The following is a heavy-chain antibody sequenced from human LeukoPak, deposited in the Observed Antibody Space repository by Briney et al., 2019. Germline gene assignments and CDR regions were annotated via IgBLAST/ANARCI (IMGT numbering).Heavy chain of an antibody. D-gene: IGHD2-2*01. CDR2: IYYSGST. CDR1: SGSISSSSYY. CDR3: ARLGYCSSTSCYVPFLDYMDV. J-gene: IGHJ6*03. V-gene: IGHV4-39*01. Sequence: SETLSLTCTVYSGSISSSSYYWGWIRQPPGKGLEWIGSIYYSGSTYYNQSLKSRATISVDTSKNQFSLKLSSVTAADTAVYYCARLGYCSSTSCYVPFLDYMDVWGKGTTVTVSS.